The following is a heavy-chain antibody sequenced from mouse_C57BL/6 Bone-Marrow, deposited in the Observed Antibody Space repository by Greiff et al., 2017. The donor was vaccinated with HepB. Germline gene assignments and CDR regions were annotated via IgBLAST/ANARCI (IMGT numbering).Heavy chain of an antibody. Sequence: EVKVVESGGGLVKPGGSLKLSCAASGFTFSSYAMSWVRQTPEKRLEWVATISDGGSYTYYPDNVKGRFTISRDKAKNNMYLQMSHLKSEDTAMYYCARDVVYAMDYWGQGTSVTVSS. D-gene: IGHD1-1*02. CDR2: ISDGGSYT. J-gene: IGHJ4*01. V-gene: IGHV5-4*01. CDR1: GFTFSSYA. CDR3: ARDVVYAMDY.